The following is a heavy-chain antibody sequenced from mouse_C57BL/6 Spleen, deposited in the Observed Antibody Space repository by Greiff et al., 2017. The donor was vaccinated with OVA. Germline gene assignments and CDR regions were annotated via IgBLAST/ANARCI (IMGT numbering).Heavy chain of an antibody. V-gene: IGHV1-81*01. CDR3: ARSFDYDGYFDY. D-gene: IGHD2-4*01. Sequence: VKLVESGAELARPGASVKLSCKASGYTFTSYGISWVKQRTGQGLEWIGEIYPRSGNTYYNEKFKGKATLTADKSSSTAYMELRSLTSEDSAVYFCARSFDYDGYFDYWGQGTTLTVSS. CDR2: IYPRSGNT. J-gene: IGHJ2*01. CDR1: GYTFTSYG.